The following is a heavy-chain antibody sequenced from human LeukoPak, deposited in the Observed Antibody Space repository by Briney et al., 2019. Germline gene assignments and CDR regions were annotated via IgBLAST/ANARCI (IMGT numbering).Heavy chain of an antibody. D-gene: IGHD2-15*01. V-gene: IGHV3-30*19. CDR1: GFNFRGYG. CDR3: ARGGGGSLYYYYYYMDV. CDR2: ISYDESNK. Sequence: GGSLRLSCAASGFNFRGYGMHWVRQAPGKGLEWVAVISYDESNKYYADSVKGRFTISRDNSKNTLFLQMDSLRAEDTAVYYCARGGGGSLYYYYYYMDVWGKGTTVTVSS. J-gene: IGHJ6*03.